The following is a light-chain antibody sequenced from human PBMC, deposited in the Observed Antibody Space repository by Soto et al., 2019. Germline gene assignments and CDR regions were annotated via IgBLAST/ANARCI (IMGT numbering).Light chain of an antibody. V-gene: IGLV4-69*01. CDR3: QTWGTGIQV. CDR1: SGHSSYA. Sequence: QPVLTQSPSASASLGASVKLTCTLSSGHSSYAIAWHQQPPEKGPRYLMILNSDGSHNKGDGIPDRFSGSSSGAERYLTISSLQSEDEADYYCQTWGTGIQVFGGGTKLTVL. CDR2: LNSDGSH. J-gene: IGLJ3*02.